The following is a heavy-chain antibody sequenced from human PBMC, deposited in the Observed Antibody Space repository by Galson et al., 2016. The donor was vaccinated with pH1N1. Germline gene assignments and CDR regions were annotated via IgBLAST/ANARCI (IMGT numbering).Heavy chain of an antibody. CDR2: ISSSSSYI. V-gene: IGHV3-21*01. CDR1: GFTFSSYS. Sequence: SLRLSCAASGFTFSSYSMNWVRQAPGKGLGWVASISSSSSYIYYADSVKGRFTISRDNAKNSLYLLMNTLRAEDTAVYFCARGRCSGGSCYWGYWGPGTLVTVSS. D-gene: IGHD2-15*01. J-gene: IGHJ4*02. CDR3: ARGRCSGGSCYWGY.